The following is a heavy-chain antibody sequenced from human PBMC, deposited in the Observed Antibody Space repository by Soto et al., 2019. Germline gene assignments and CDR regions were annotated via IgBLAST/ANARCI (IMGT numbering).Heavy chain of an antibody. CDR1: GFSLSTSGVG. Sequence: QITLKESGSTLVKPTQTLTLTCTFSGFSLSTSGVGVGWIRQPPGKALEWLALIYWDDDKRYSPSLKSRLTITKDTSKNQVVLTMTNMDPVDTATYYCAHLGHYYGSGSYVGGSLDYWGQGTLVTVSS. D-gene: IGHD3-10*01. CDR3: AHLGHYYGSGSYVGGSLDY. V-gene: IGHV2-5*02. CDR2: IYWDDDK. J-gene: IGHJ4*02.